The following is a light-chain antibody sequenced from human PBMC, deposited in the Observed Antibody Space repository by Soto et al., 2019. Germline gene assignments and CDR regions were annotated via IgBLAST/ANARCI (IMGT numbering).Light chain of an antibody. CDR2: AAA. Sequence: DIQMTQSPSSLSASVGDRVTITCRARQGISNYLAWYQQKPGKVPKLLIYAAATLQSVVPSRFSGSGSGTDFTLTIISLQTEDVATYYCQKYHSASITFGTGNTVDIE. V-gene: IGKV1-27*01. CDR1: QGISNY. J-gene: IGKJ3*01. CDR3: QKYHSASIT.